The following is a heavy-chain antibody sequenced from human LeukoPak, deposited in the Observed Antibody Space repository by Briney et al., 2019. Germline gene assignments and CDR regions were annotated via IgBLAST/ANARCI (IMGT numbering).Heavy chain of an antibody. V-gene: IGHV3-33*01. J-gene: IGHJ4*02. CDR3: ASVPAGLVYAPTDY. D-gene: IGHD2-8*01. CDR1: GFSFSSHA. CDR2: IWFDGSNK. Sequence: GGSLRLSCAASGFSFSSHAMHWVRQAPGKGLEWVAVIWFDGSNKYYADIVKGRFTISRDNSKNTLYLQMDSLRAEDTALYYCASVPAGLVYAPTDYWGQGTLVTVSS.